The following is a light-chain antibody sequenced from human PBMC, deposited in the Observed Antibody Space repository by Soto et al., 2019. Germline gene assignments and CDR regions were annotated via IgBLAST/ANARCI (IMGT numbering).Light chain of an antibody. CDR2: KVS. Sequence: DVVLTQSPLSLSVTLGQPASISCRSSQSLVDSDGNTYLNWFQQRPGQSPRRLIYKVSNRDSGVPDRFSGSGSDTVFTLKISRVEAEDVGVYYCMEGTHWPPWTFGQGTKVEIK. V-gene: IGKV2-30*01. CDR3: MEGTHWPPWT. CDR1: QSLVDSDGNTY. J-gene: IGKJ1*01.